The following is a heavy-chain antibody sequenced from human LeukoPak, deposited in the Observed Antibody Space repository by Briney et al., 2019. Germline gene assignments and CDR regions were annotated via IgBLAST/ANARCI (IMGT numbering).Heavy chain of an antibody. CDR1: GGTFSSHA. V-gene: IGHV1-69*01. Sequence: SVKVPYKSSGGTFSSHAISWVRQAPGQGLEWMGGIIPILGTPKYAERFQGRIAITADENTDTAYMELNSLRPEDTAMYFCARDGLQYNYGCGYWGQGTLVTVSS. J-gene: IGHJ4*02. D-gene: IGHD5-18*01. CDR2: IIPILGTP. CDR3: ARDGLQYNYGCGY.